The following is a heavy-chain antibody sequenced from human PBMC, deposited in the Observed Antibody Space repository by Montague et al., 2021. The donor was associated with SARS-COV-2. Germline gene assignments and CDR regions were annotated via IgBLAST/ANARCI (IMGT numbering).Heavy chain of an antibody. J-gene: IGHJ4*02. V-gene: IGHV2-70*01. CDR1: GFSLSTSGMC. CDR2: IDWDDDK. CDR3: ARTHYDILAGYYIAFDY. Sequence: PALVKPTKTLTLTCTFSGFSLSTSGMCVSWIRQPPGKALEWLAYIDWDDDKYYSTSLKTRLTISKDTSKIQVVLTMTNMDPVDTATYYCARTHYDILAGYYIAFDYWGQGTLVTVSS. D-gene: IGHD3-9*01.